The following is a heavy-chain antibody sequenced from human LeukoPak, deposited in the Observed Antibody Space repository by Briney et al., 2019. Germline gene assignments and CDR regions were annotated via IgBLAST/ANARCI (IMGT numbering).Heavy chain of an antibody. CDR1: GGSISDYY. CDR3: ARDYIAMFDP. J-gene: IGHJ5*02. Sequence: KPSETLSLTCTASGGSISDYYWSWIRQHPGKGLEWIGYIYYSGSTYYNPSLKSRVTISVDTSKNQFSLKLSSVTAADTAVYYCARDYIAMFDPWGQGTLVTVSS. CDR2: IYYSGST. V-gene: IGHV4-31*03. D-gene: IGHD5-18*01.